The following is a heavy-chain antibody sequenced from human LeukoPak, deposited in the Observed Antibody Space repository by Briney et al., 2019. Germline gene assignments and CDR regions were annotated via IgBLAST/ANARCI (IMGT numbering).Heavy chain of an antibody. CDR1: GFTFSDYY. CDR3: ARASPADSSGYFDAFDI. D-gene: IGHD3-22*01. V-gene: IGHV3-11*01. CDR2: ISSSGSTI. Sequence: GGSLRLSCAASGFTFSDYYMSWIRQAPGKGLEWVSYISSSGSTIYYADSVKGRFTISRDNAKNLLYLQMNSLRAEDTAVYYCARASPADSSGYFDAFDIWGQGTMVTVSS. J-gene: IGHJ3*02.